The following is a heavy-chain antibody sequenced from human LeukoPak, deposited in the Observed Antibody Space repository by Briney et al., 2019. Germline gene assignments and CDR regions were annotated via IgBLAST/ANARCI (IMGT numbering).Heavy chain of an antibody. J-gene: IGHJ4*02. D-gene: IGHD6-13*01. CDR2: ISGSGGST. Sequence: GGSLRLSCAASGFTFSSYAMSWVRQAPGKGLEWVSAISGSGGSTYYADSVKGRFTISRDNSKNTLYLQMNSLRAEDTAVYYCAKDIVFGSSWHIDYWGQGTLVTVSS. CDR1: GFTFSSYA. V-gene: IGHV3-23*01. CDR3: AKDIVFGSSWHIDY.